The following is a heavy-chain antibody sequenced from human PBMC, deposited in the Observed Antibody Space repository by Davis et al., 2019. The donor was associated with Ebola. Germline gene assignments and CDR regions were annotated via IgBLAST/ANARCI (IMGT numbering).Heavy chain of an antibody. Sequence: GESLKISCAASGFTFTTYGMQWVRQAPGKGLEWVGVISASGATRYYADSVKGRFTISRDNSKDTLYLHMNSLTADDTSVYYCARAGFDEVLDYWGQGTPVTVSS. CDR2: ISASGATR. V-gene: IGHV3-30*03. CDR3: ARAGFDEVLDY. D-gene: IGHD3-3*01. J-gene: IGHJ4*02. CDR1: GFTFTTYG.